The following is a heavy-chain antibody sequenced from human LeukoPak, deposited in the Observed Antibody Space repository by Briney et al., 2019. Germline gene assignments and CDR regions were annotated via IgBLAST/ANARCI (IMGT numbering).Heavy chain of an antibody. V-gene: IGHV4-4*07. D-gene: IGHD3-9*01. CDR2: IYTSGST. CDR1: GGSISSYY. J-gene: IGHJ5*02. Sequence: PSETLSLTCTVSGGSISSYYWSWIRQPAGKGLEWIGRIYTSGSTNYNPSLKSRVTMSVDTSKNQFSLKLSSVTAADTAVYYCAREGYYDILTGYKNWFDPWGQGTLVTVSS. CDR3: AREGYYDILTGYKNWFDP.